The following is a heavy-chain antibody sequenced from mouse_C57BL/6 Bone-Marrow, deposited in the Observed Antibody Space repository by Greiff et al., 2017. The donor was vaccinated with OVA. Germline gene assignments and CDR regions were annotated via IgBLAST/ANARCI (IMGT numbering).Heavy chain of an antibody. D-gene: IGHD2-5*01. CDR2: IWSGGST. CDR1: GFSLTSYG. J-gene: IGHJ3*01. CDR3: ARNLYGDYSNFAY. Sequence: VQVVESGPGLVQPSQSLSITCTVSGFSLTSYGVHWVRQSPGKGLEWLGVIWSGGSTDYNAAFISRLSISKDNSKSQVFFKMNSLQADDTAIYYCARNLYGDYSNFAYWGQGTLVTVSA. V-gene: IGHV2-2*01.